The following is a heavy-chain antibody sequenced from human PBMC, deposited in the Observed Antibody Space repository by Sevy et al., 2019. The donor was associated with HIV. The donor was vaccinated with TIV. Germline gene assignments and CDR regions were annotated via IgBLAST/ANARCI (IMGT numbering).Heavy chain of an antibody. D-gene: IGHD2-2*01. CDR1: GGSFSGYY. V-gene: IGHV4-34*01. CDR3: ARHCSSTTCSHAFDI. CDR2: INHSGST. Sequence: SQTLSLTCAVYGGSFSGYYWSWIRQPPGKGLEWIGEINHSGSTNYNPSLKSRVTISVDTSKNQFSLKLSSVTAADTAVYYCARHCSSTTCSHAFDIWGQGTMVTVSS. J-gene: IGHJ3*02.